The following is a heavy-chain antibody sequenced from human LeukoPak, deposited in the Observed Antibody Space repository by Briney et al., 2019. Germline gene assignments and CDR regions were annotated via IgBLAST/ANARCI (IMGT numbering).Heavy chain of an antibody. CDR2: IWNDESNK. V-gene: IGHV3-33*01. J-gene: IGHJ6*02. Sequence: GGSLRLSCAASGFTFSSYGMHWVRQAPGKGLEWVAIIWNDESNKYYADSVKGRFTISRDNSKNTLYLQMNALRVEDSAVYYCARDPYGMDVWGQGTTVTVSS. CDR3: ARDPYGMDV. CDR1: GFTFSSYG.